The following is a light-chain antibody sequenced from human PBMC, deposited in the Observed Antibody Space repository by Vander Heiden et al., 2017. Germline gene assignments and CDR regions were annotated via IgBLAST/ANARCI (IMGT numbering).Light chain of an antibody. CDR3: QQTYSNTPWT. CDR2: AAS. V-gene: IGKV1-39*01. J-gene: IGKJ1*01. Sequence: DIQMTQSPFPLCASVGDRFTLTCRASQTITNYLTWHQQKPGKAPKLLIYAASTLQSAVPSRCSGSGSGTDFTLIISSLQPEDFATYYCQQTYSNTPWTFGQGTKVEIK. CDR1: QTITNY.